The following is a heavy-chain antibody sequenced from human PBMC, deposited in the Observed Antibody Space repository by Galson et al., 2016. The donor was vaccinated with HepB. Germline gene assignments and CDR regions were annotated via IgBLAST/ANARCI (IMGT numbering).Heavy chain of an antibody. V-gene: IGHV5-51*01. CDR1: GYTFTNYW. J-gene: IGHJ2*01. CDR2: IYPGDSDT. Sequence: QSGAEVKKPGESLKISCQGSGYTFTNYWIGWVRQMPGKGLEWMGVIYPGDSDTRYNTSFQGQVTMSADKSISTAYLQWSSLKASDTATYYCARPSGTYRHWYFDLWGRGTLVTVSS. CDR3: ARPSGTYRHWYFDL. D-gene: IGHD1-26*01.